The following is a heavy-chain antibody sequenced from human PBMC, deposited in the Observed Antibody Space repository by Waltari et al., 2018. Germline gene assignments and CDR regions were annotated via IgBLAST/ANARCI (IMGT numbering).Heavy chain of an antibody. D-gene: IGHD3-22*01. V-gene: IGHV3-74*01. J-gene: IGHJ6*02. Sequence: EEQLVESGGGLAQPGESLRLSCAASGFTFSRYWMDWVRQAPGKGLVWVSRISSDWSSTTYADSGKGRFTISRDNAKNTLYVQMNRLRAEDTAVYYCARVATKTYSSPVPGRPYYYGMDVWGQGTTVTVSS. CDR1: GFTFSRYW. CDR2: ISSDWSST. CDR3: ARVATKTYSSPVPGRPYYYGMDV.